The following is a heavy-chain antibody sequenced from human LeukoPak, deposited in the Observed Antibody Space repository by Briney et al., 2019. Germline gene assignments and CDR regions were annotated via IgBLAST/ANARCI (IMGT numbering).Heavy chain of an antibody. V-gene: IGHV4-59*01. D-gene: IGHD4-17*01. CDR1: GGSIGSYY. J-gene: IGHJ5*02. Sequence: SETLSLTCTVSGGSIGSYYWSWIRQSPGKGLEWIGYMYYSGSTKYNPSLKSRVIISVDTSKNQFSLKLSSVPAADMAVYYCARGGTTVTPGLLWFDPWGQGTLVTVSS. CDR3: ARGGTTVTPGLLWFDP. CDR2: MYYSGST.